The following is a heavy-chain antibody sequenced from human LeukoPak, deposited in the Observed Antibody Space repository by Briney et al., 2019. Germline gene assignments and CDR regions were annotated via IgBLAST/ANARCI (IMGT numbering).Heavy chain of an antibody. Sequence: GGSLRLSCAASGFTFSSYCMTWVRQAPGKGLEWVSSISSSSSYMYYADSVKGRFTISRDNAKNSLYLQMNSLRAEDTAVYYCARVCGGDCSIDYWGQGTLVTVSS. CDR1: GFTFSSYC. CDR3: ARVCGGDCSIDY. J-gene: IGHJ4*02. V-gene: IGHV3-21*01. CDR2: ISSSSSYM. D-gene: IGHD2-21*02.